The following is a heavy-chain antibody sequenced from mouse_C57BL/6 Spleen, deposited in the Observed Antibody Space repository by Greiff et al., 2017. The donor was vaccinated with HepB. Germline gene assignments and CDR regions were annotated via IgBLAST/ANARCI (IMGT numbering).Heavy chain of an antibody. CDR1: GYTFTSYW. J-gene: IGHJ2*01. V-gene: IGHV1-53*01. CDR2: INPSNGGT. Sequence: QVQLKQPGTELVKPGASVKLSCKASGYTFTSYWMHWVKQRPGQGLEWIGNINPSNGGTNYNEKFKSKATLTVDKSSSTAYMQLSSLTSEDSAVYYCARTLITTGYYFDYWGQGTTLTVSS. D-gene: IGHD1-1*01. CDR3: ARTLITTGYYFDY.